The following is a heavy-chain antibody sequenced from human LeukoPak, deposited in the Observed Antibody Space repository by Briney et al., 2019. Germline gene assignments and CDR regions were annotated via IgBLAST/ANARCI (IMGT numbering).Heavy chain of an antibody. CDR3: ARVSRDYGDYEAVYYYYYMDV. Sequence: SETLSLTCTVSGGSISSSSYYWGWIRQPPGKGLEWIGEINHSGSTNYNPSLKSRVTISVDTSKNQFSLKLSSVTAADTAVYYCARVSRDYGDYEAVYYYYYMDVWGKGTTVTISS. V-gene: IGHV4-39*07. CDR2: INHSGST. CDR1: GGSISSSSYY. J-gene: IGHJ6*03. D-gene: IGHD4-17*01.